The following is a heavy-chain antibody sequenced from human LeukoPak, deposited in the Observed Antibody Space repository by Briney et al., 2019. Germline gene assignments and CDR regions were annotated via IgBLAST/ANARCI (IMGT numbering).Heavy chain of an antibody. CDR2: MYPGDSDT. CDR3: ARLGGITMVRGVIHDGMDV. V-gene: IGHV5-51*01. J-gene: IGHJ6*02. CDR1: GYSFTSYW. D-gene: IGHD3-10*01. Sequence: GESLKIPCKGSGYSFTSYWIGWVRQMPGKGLEWMGIMYPGDSDTRYSPSFQGQVTISAGKSISTAYLQWSSLKASDTAMYYCARLGGITMVRGVIHDGMDVWGQGTTVTVSS.